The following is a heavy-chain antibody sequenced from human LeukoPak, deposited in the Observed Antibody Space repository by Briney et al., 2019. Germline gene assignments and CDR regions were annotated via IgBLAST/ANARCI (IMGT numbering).Heavy chain of an antibody. CDR2: IYSGGST. CDR3: ARDTVTTFRFRDYYYYGMDV. J-gene: IGHJ6*02. D-gene: IGHD4-17*01. V-gene: IGHV3-53*01. CDR1: GFTVSTNY. Sequence: GGSLRLSCAASGFTVSTNYMNWVRQAPGKGLEWVSVIYSGGSTYYADSVKGRFTISRDNSKNTLYLQMNSLRAEDTAVYYCARDTVTTFRFRDYYYYGMDVWGQGTTVTVSS.